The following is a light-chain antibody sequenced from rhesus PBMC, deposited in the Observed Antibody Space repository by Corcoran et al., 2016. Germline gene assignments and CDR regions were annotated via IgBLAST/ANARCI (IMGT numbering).Light chain of an antibody. J-gene: IGKJ1*01. Sequence: DIQMTQSPSSLSASVGDSVTITCRASQAITNDLAWYQQKPGQTPKLLIYEASSLQSGIPSRFSGSGYGTNFTFTISDLQSEDFASYYCQHYYSAPWTFGQGTKVEIK. CDR2: EAS. CDR1: QAITND. CDR3: QHYYSAPWT. V-gene: IGKV1-21*01.